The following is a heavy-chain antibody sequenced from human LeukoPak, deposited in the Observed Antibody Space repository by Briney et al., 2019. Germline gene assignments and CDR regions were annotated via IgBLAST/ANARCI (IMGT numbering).Heavy chain of an antibody. CDR1: GFTVSSYY. CDR2: LYSGGST. J-gene: IGHJ4*02. Sequence: GGSLRLSCAASGFTVSSYYMSWLRQAPGRGPEWGSVLYSGGSTYYEDSVKGRLNISRDNSKNTLYLQMNSLRAEDTAVYYCARRAGAYSHPYDYWGQGTLVTASS. D-gene: IGHD4/OR15-4a*01. CDR3: ARRAGAYSHPYDY. V-gene: IGHV3-53*01.